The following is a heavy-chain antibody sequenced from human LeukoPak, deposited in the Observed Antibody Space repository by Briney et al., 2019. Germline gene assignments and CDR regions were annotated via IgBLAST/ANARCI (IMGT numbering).Heavy chain of an antibody. Sequence: SETLSSPGAVSGGSISSSNWWSWVRQPPGKGLEWIGEIYHSGSTNYNPSLKSRVTISIDKSKNQFSLKLSSVTAADTAVYYCASAYYYGSGRDLSNYAFDIWGHRTPWSPS. CDR2: IYHSGST. CDR3: ASAYYYGSGRDLSNYAFDI. J-gene: IGHJ3*02. V-gene: IGHV4-4*02. D-gene: IGHD3-10*01. CDR1: GGSISSSNW.